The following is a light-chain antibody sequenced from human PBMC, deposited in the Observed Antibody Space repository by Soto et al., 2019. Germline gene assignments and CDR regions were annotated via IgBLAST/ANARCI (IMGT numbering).Light chain of an antibody. CDR2: DVS. CDR3: SSWTTSRTPLYV. J-gene: IGLJ1*01. V-gene: IGLV2-14*03. Sequence: QSVLTQPASVSGSPGQSISISCTGTSSDIGGYNHVSWYQQHPGKAPKLMIYDVSNRPSGVSNRFSGSKSGNTASLTISGLQAEDEADYYRSSWTTSRTPLYVFGTGTKVTVL. CDR1: SSDIGGYNH.